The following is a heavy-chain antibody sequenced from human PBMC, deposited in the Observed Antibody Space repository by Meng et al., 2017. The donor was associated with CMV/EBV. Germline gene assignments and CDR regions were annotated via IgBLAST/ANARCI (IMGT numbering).Heavy chain of an antibody. CDR2: ISSSGSTI. Sequence: GESLKISCAASGFTFSSYSMNWVRQAPGKGLEWVSYISSSGSTIYYADSVKGRFTISRDNAKNSLYLQMNSLRAEDTAVYYCARDGGDYGGNTDYWGQGTLVTVSS. D-gene: IGHD4-23*01. J-gene: IGHJ4*02. CDR1: GFTFSSYS. V-gene: IGHV3-48*04. CDR3: ARDGGDYGGNTDY.